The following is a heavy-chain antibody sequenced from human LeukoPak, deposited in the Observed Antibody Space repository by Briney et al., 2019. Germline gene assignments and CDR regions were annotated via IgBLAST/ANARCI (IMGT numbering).Heavy chain of an antibody. Sequence: GGSLRLSCAASVFTFSSYGMSWVRQAPGKGLEWVSVISDSSSTTYYAGSVRGRFTISRDNSKNTPHLQMNSLRAEDTAVYYCAKGYDSAYYYYYFMDVWGKGTTVTISS. CDR2: ISDSSSTT. D-gene: IGHD3-22*01. CDR1: VFTFSSYG. V-gene: IGHV3-23*01. CDR3: AKGYDSAYYYYYFMDV. J-gene: IGHJ6*03.